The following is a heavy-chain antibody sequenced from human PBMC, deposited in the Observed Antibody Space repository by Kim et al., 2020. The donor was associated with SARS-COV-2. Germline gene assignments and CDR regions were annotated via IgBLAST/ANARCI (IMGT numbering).Heavy chain of an antibody. CDR3: ASRTPEGYYYYMDV. CDR1: GGSISSSSYY. Sequence: SETLSLTCTVSGGSISSSSYYWGWIRQPPGKGLEWIGSIYYSGSTYYNPSLKSRVTISVDTSKNQFSLKLSSVTAADTAVYYCASRTPEGYYYYMDVWGKGNTVTVSS. V-gene: IGHV4-39*01. D-gene: IGHD2-15*01. CDR2: IYYSGST. J-gene: IGHJ6*03.